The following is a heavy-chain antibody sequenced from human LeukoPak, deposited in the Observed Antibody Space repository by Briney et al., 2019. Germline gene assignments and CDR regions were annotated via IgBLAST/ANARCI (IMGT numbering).Heavy chain of an antibody. Sequence: SETLSLTCTVSGGSISSYYWSWIRQPPGKGLEWIGSIYYSGSTYYNPSLKSRVTISVDTSKNQFSLKLSSVTAADTAVYYCARDSDCSGGSCYPGALNWFDPWGQGTLVTVSS. CDR1: GGSISSYY. CDR2: IYYSGST. D-gene: IGHD2-15*01. J-gene: IGHJ5*02. V-gene: IGHV4-59*12. CDR3: ARDSDCSGGSCYPGALNWFDP.